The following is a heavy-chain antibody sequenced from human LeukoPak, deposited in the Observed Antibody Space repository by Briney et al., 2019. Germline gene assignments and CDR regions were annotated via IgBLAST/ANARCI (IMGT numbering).Heavy chain of an antibody. J-gene: IGHJ4*02. V-gene: IGHV3-23*05. D-gene: IGHD2-15*01. CDR2: IDNSGYLT. CDR3: ATSDSGPEN. Sequence: GGSLRLSCAASGFIFKTYAMAWVRQAPAKGLEWVSTIDNSGYLTYYADSVKGRFTISRDNAKNSLYLQMISLRAEDTAVYYCATSDSGPENWGQGTLVTVSS. CDR1: GFIFKTYA.